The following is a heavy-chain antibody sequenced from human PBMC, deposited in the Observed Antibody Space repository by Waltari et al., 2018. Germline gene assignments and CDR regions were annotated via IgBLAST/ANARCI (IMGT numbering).Heavy chain of an antibody. J-gene: IGHJ4*02. D-gene: IGHD1-26*01. CDR1: GGSISSSSYY. V-gene: IGHV4-39*07. CDR2: IYYSGST. CDR3: AREWESRGYFDY. Sequence: QLQLQESGPGLVKPSETLSLTCTVSGGSISSSSYYWGWIRQPPGKGLEWIGSIYYSGSTYYNPPLKSRVTSSVDTSKNQFSLKLSSVTAADTAVYYCAREWESRGYFDYWGQGTLVTVSS.